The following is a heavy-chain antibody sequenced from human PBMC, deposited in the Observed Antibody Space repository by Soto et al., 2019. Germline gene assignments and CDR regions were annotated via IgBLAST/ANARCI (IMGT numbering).Heavy chain of an antibody. CDR1: GFTFSSYG. V-gene: IGHV3-30*18. D-gene: IGHD3-10*01. CDR2: ISYDGSNK. J-gene: IGHJ5*02. Sequence: QVQLVESGGGVVQPGRSLRLSCAASGFTFSSYGMHWVRQAPGKGLEWVAVISYDGSNKYYADSVKGRFTISRDNSKNTVYLQMNSLRAEDTAVYYCAKNYYGSGSYLFDPWGQGTLVTVSS. CDR3: AKNYYGSGSYLFDP.